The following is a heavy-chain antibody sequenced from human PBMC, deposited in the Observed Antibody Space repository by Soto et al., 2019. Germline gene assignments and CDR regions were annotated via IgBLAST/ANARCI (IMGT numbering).Heavy chain of an antibody. Sequence: ASVKVSCKASGGTFSSYAISWVRQAPGQGLEWMGGIIPIFGTANYAQKFQGRVTITADESTSTAYMELSSLRSEDTAVYYCARESVPPYNWNDVPYYYCYGMDVWPQGTTVTVFS. CDR3: ARESVPPYNWNDVPYYYCYGMDV. D-gene: IGHD1-20*01. CDR1: GGTFSSYA. V-gene: IGHV1-69*13. CDR2: IIPIFGTA. J-gene: IGHJ6*02.